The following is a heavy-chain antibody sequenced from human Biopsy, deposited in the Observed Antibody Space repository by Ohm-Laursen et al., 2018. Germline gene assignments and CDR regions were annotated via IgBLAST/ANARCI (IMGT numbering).Heavy chain of an antibody. CDR2: INPSGSTT. CDR1: GYSFTSYY. V-gene: IGHV1-46*01. Sequence: SSVKVSCKASGYSFTSYYMHWGPQAPGQGLEWMGMINPSGSTTSYPQIFQGRVTMTRDTSKSTVYMELSSLRSADTAVYFCARNTGWYGDLYYFDYWGQGTLVTVSS. J-gene: IGHJ4*02. D-gene: IGHD6-19*01. CDR3: ARNTGWYGDLYYFDY.